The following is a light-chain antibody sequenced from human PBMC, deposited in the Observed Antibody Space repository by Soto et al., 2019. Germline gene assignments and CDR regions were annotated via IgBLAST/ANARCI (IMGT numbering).Light chain of an antibody. J-gene: IGKJ1*01. V-gene: IGKV3-11*01. Sequence: EIVLTQSPATLSLSPGERATLSCRASHSVRSSLAWYQQQPGQAPRLLIYDASNRATGIPARVSGSGSGTDFTLTISSLXXXXXXXYYCQQRSNWPGTFGQGTKVEIK. CDR2: DAS. CDR1: HSVRSS. CDR3: QQRSNWPGT.